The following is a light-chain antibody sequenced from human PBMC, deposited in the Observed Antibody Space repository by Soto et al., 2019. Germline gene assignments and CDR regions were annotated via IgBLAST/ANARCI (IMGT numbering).Light chain of an antibody. CDR1: SYDVGGYNY. V-gene: IGLV2-14*01. CDR2: EVN. CDR3: SSYRSGNTLVV. Sequence: QSALTQPASVSGSPGQSITISCTGTSYDVGGYNYVSWYQQHPGKAPKLMIFEVNNRPSGVSNRFSGSRSGNTASLTISGLQAEDEADYYCSSYRSGNTLVVFGGATKLTVL. J-gene: IGLJ2*01.